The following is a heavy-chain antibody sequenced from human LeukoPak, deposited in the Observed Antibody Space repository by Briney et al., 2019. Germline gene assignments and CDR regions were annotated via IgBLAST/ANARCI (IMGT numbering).Heavy chain of an antibody. CDR1: GGTFSGYA. Sequence: SVKVSCKASGGTFSGYAISWVRQAPGQGLEWMGGIIPIFGTANYAQKFQGRVTITADESTSTAYMELSSLRSEDTAVYYCARDPSSPYYDFWSGPNWFDPWGQGTLVTVSS. CDR3: ARDPSSPYYDFWSGPNWFDP. CDR2: IIPIFGTA. V-gene: IGHV1-69*13. D-gene: IGHD3-3*01. J-gene: IGHJ5*02.